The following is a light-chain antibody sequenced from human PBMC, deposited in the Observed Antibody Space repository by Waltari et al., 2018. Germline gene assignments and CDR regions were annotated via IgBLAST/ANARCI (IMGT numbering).Light chain of an antibody. CDR2: VSSDGSH. Sequence: QLVLTQSPSASASLGASVKLTCTLSSGHSSYAIAWLQQQPEKGPRYLMKVSSDGSHSRGDVIPYRFSGSSSGTERYLSISRLQYEDEADYYCQTWGTDTVVFGGGTKLTVL. CDR1: SGHSSYA. J-gene: IGLJ2*01. CDR3: QTWGTDTVV. V-gene: IGLV4-69*01.